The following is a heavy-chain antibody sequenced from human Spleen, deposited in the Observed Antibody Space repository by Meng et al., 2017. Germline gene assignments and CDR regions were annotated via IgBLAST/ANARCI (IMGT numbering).Heavy chain of an antibody. CDR1: GFTYSDYY. CDR3: AREVRSEYDILTGYYRYGMDV. D-gene: IGHD3-9*01. Sequence: GGSLRLSCAASGFTYSDYYMSWIRQAPGKGLEWVSYISSSGSTIYYADSVKGRFTISRDNAKNSLYLQMNSLRAEDTAVYYCAREVRSEYDILTGYYRYGMDVWGQGTTVTVSS. J-gene: IGHJ6*02. CDR2: ISSSGSTI. V-gene: IGHV3-11*01.